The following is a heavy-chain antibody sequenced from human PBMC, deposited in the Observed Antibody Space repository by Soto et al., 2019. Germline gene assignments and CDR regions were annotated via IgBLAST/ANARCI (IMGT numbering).Heavy chain of an antibody. D-gene: IGHD1-20*01. CDR3: ARGITGTTFDY. Sequence: GGSLRLSCIPSVFIVSHNYMSFVRQAPGTGLEWVSVIYSSGATYYADSVKGRFTISRDDSKNTLYLQMNSLRAEDTAVYYCARGITGTTFDYWGQGT. CDR1: VFIVSHNY. J-gene: IGHJ4*02. V-gene: IGHV3-53*01. CDR2: IYSSGAT.